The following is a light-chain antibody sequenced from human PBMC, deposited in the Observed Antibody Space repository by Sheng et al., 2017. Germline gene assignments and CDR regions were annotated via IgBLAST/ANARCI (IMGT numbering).Light chain of an antibody. V-gene: IGLV2-14*03. CDR1: SRDVGGHNH. J-gene: IGLJ3*02. CDR3: SSYTSDTTWV. CDR2: DVT. Sequence: QSALTQPASVSGSPGQSITVSCTGTSRDVGGHNHVSWYQHHPGKAPRLMIYDVTNRPSGVSNRFSGSKSGNTASLTISGLQADDEADYYCSSYTSDTTWVFGGGTKLTAL.